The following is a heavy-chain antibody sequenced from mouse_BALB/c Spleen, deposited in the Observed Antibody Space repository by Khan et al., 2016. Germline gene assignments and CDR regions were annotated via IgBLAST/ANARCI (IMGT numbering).Heavy chain of an antibody. Sequence: VQLQESGAELTKPGASVKMSCKASGYTFTTYWMHWVKQRPGQGLEWIGYINPSTDYTEYNQRFRDKATLTADKSSSTAYMQLNSLTSEDSAVYYCASDLDYWGQGTSVTVSS. CDR2: INPSTDYT. CDR3: ASDLDY. CDR1: GYTFTTYW. J-gene: IGHJ4*01. V-gene: IGHV1-7*01.